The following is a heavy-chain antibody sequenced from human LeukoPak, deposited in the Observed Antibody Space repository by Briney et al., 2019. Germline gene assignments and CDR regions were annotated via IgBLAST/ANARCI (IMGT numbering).Heavy chain of an antibody. CDR2: IYYSGST. Sequence: PSETLSLTCTVSGGSISSYYWSWIRQPPGKGLEWIGYIYYSGSTNYNPSLKSRVTISVDTSKNQFSLKVSSVTAADTAVYYCAITMIVVVTLDGDAFDIWGQGTMVTVSS. V-gene: IGHV4-59*01. D-gene: IGHD3-22*01. J-gene: IGHJ3*02. CDR3: AITMIVVVTLDGDAFDI. CDR1: GGSISSYY.